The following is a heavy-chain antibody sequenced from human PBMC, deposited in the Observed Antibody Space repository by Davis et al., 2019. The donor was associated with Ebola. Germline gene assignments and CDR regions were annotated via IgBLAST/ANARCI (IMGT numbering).Heavy chain of an antibody. CDR2: IYPGDSDT. CDR3: ARSRIAAAGDAFDI. V-gene: IGHV5-51*01. Sequence: GESLKISCKGSGYSFTSYWIGWVRQMPGKGLEWMGIIYPGDSDTRYSPSFQGQVTLSADKSSTTAYLQWRSLKASDSAMYYCARSRIAAAGDAFDIWGQGTMVTVSS. J-gene: IGHJ3*02. CDR1: GYSFTSYW. D-gene: IGHD6-13*01.